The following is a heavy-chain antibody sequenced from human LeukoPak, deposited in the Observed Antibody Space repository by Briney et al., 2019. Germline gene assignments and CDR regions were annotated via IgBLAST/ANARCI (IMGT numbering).Heavy chain of an antibody. J-gene: IGHJ4*02. Sequence: ASVKVSCNASGYTFTSYYMHWVRQAPGQGLEWMGIINPSGGSTSYAQKFQGRVTMTRDTSTSTVYMELSSLRSEDTAVYYCARDRAEYSSSSHHPHYWGQGTLVTVSS. V-gene: IGHV1-46*01. CDR2: INPSGGST. CDR3: ARDRAEYSSSSHHPHY. CDR1: GYTFTSYY. D-gene: IGHD6-6*01.